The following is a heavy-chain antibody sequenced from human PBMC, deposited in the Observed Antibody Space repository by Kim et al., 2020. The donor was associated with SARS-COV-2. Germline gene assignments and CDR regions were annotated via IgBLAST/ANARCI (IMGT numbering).Heavy chain of an antibody. Sequence: GGSLRLSCAASGFTFSSYAMSWVRQAPGKGLVWGSGISGGGGSTYYADSVKGRFTISRDNSKNTLYLQMNSLRAEDTAVYYCAKDKGEGSQDAFDIWGQGTMVTVSS. V-gene: IGHV3-23*01. J-gene: IGHJ3*02. D-gene: IGHD3-10*01. CDR1: GFTFSSYA. CDR2: ISGGGGST. CDR3: AKDKGEGSQDAFDI.